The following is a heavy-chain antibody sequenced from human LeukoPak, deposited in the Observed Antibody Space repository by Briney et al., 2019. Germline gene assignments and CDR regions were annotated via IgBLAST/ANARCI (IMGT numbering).Heavy chain of an antibody. J-gene: IGHJ6*04. D-gene: IGHD3-10*02. CDR3: AELGITMIGGV. CDR1: GFSFSSYN. Sequence: GGSLRLSCEASGFSFSSYNMDWVRQTPGKGLEWFSCITTSSTYTFYADSVKARFTISRDNARNSLYLQMNSLRAEDTAVYYCAELGITMIGGVWGKGTTVTISS. V-gene: IGHV3-21*01. CDR2: ITTSSTYT.